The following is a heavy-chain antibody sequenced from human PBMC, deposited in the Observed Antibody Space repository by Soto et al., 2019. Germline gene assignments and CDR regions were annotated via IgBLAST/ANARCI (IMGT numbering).Heavy chain of an antibody. CDR2: ISSSSSTT. CDR3: ANWVTGLAAAPD. D-gene: IGHD6-13*01. CDR1: GFTFSSYS. Sequence: PGGSLRLSCAASGFTFSSYSMNWVRQAPGKGLEWVSYISSSSSTTYYADSVKGRFTISRDNSKNTLYLQMNSLRAEDTAVYYCANWVTGLAAAPDWGQGTLVTVSS. V-gene: IGHV3-48*01. J-gene: IGHJ4*02.